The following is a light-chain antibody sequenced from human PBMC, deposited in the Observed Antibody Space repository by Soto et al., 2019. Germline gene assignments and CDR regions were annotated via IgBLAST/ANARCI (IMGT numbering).Light chain of an antibody. CDR1: QSISSW. CDR3: QQYNSYWT. Sequence: DIEMTQSPSTLSASVGDRVTITCRASQSISSWLAWYQQKPGQAPKLLIYKASSSESGVPSRFSGSGSGTEFTLTIRSLQPDDFATYYCQQYNSYWTFGQGTKVDIK. CDR2: KAS. V-gene: IGKV1-5*03. J-gene: IGKJ1*01.